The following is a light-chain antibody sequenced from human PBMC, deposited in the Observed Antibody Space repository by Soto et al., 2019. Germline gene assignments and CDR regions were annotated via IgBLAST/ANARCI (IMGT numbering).Light chain of an antibody. CDR3: CSYVGGRTLYL. J-gene: IGLJ1*01. V-gene: IGLV2-23*02. Sequence: QSVLTQPASVSGSPGQSVTISCTGSSSDIGSYDLVSWYQQHPGKAPKLIIFEVTKRPSGVSSRFSGSRSAFTAPLTISGLQSEDEAEYFCCSYVGGRTLYLFGSGTKVTVL. CDR1: SSDIGSYDL. CDR2: EVT.